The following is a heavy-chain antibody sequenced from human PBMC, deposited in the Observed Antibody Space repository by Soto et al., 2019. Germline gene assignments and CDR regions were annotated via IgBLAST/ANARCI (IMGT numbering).Heavy chain of an antibody. CDR1: GGTFSSYT. Sequence: QVPLVQSGAEVKKPGSSVKVSCKASGGTFSSYTISWVRQAPGQGLEWMGRIIPILGIANYAQKFQGRVTINADKSTSTAYMELSSLRSEDTAVYYCARGDPMVRERDWFDPWGQGTLVTVSS. V-gene: IGHV1-69*02. D-gene: IGHD3-10*01. J-gene: IGHJ5*02. CDR2: IIPILGIA. CDR3: ARGDPMVRERDWFDP.